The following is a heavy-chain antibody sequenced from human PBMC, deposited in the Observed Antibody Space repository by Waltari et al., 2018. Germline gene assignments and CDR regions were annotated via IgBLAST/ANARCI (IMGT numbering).Heavy chain of an antibody. Sequence: QVQLVQSGAEVKKPGSSVKVSCKASGGTFSSYVISWVRQAPGQGLEWMGGIIPILGIANYEQKFQGRVTITADKSTSTAYMELSSLRSEDTAVYYCRVATIQAPIDYWGQGTLVTVSS. CDR2: IIPILGIA. D-gene: IGHD5-12*01. V-gene: IGHV1-69*10. CDR3: RVATIQAPIDY. J-gene: IGHJ4*02. CDR1: GGTFSSYV.